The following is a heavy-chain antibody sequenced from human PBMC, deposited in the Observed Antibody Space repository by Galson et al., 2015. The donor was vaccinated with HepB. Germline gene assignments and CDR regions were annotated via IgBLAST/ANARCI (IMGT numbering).Heavy chain of an antibody. CDR2: IWSDGSSP. CDR3: ARDVVDDIDNDDYSSAAGY. D-gene: IGHD4-17*01. J-gene: IGHJ4*02. Sequence: SLRLSCAASGFSFNTFVMHWARQAPGRGLEWVALIWSDGSSPYYGDSVRGRFTISRDNSKNMLYLQMNNLRVADTAIYYSARDVVDDIDNDDYSSAAGYWGQGTLVTVSS. V-gene: IGHV3-33*01. CDR1: GFSFNTFV.